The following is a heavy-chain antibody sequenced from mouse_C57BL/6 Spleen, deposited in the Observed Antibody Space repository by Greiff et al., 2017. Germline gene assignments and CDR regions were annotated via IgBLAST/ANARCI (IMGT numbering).Heavy chain of an antibody. CDR1: GFTFSDYG. D-gene: IGHD4-1*01. CDR2: ISSGSSTI. V-gene: IGHV5-17*01. Sequence: DVKLVESGGGLVKPGGSLKLSCAASGFTFSDYGMHWVRQAPEKGLEWVAYISSGSSTIYYADTVKGRFTISRDNAKNTLFLQMTSLRSEDTAMYYCARPGWDLSYWYFDVWGTGTTVTVSS. J-gene: IGHJ1*03. CDR3: ARPGWDLSYWYFDV.